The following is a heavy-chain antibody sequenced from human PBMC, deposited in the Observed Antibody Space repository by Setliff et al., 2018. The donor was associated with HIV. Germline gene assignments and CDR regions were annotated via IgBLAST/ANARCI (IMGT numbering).Heavy chain of an antibody. D-gene: IGHD6-6*01. CDR2: IYPGDSDT. Sequence: PGASLTISCKGSGYSFTSYWIGWVRQMPGKGLEWMGIIYPGDSDTSYSPSFQGQVTISADKSISTAYLQWSSLKASDTAMYYCVRHVSSSPVFDPWGQGTLVTVSS. CDR3: VRHVSSSPVFDP. J-gene: IGHJ5*02. V-gene: IGHV5-51*01. CDR1: GYSFTSYW.